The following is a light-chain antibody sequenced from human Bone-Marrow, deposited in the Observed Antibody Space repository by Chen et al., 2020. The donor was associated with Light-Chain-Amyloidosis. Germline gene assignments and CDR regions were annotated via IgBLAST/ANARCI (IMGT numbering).Light chain of an antibody. CDR3: QVWDRSSDRPV. CDR2: DDS. Sequence: SYVLTQPSSVSVAPGQTATHACGGNNIGSTSVHWYQQTPGQAPLLVVYDDSDRPAGIPERLSGPNSGNTATLTISRVEAGDEADYYCQVWDRSSDRPVFGGGTKLTVL. V-gene: IGLV3-21*02. J-gene: IGLJ3*02. CDR1: NIGSTS.